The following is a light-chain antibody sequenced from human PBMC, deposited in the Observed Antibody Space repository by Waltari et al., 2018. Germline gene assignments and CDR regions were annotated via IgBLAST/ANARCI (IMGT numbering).Light chain of an antibody. CDR2: GAS. J-gene: IGKJ2*01. Sequence: DIQMTQSPSSLSASVGDRVTITCRASQSIITHLNWYQQKPGKAPNLLISGASSLHTGVPSRFSGSGSGTDFTLTISSLQPEDFAIYYCQQSYSSPYTFGQGTKVE. CDR3: QQSYSSPYT. CDR1: QSIITH. V-gene: IGKV1-39*01.